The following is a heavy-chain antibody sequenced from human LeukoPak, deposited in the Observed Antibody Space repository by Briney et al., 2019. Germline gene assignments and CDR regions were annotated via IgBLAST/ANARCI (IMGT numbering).Heavy chain of an antibody. CDR3: AREDYRNYVNHWSDP. CDR1: GGTFSSYA. Sequence: GASVKVSCKASGGTFSSYAISWVRQAPGQGLEWMGGIIPIFGTANYPQKLQGRVTITTDESTSTAYLELSSLRSEDTAVYLCAREDYRNYVNHWSDPWGQGPLVTVSS. V-gene: IGHV1-69*05. CDR2: IIPIFGTA. D-gene: IGHD4-11*01. J-gene: IGHJ5*02.